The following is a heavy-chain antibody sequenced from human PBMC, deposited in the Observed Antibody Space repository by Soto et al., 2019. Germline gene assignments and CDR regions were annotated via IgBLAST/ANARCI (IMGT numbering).Heavy chain of an antibody. CDR3: AKDVSSSWPSIVDY. CDR1: GFTFSSYG. D-gene: IGHD6-13*01. V-gene: IGHV3-30*18. CDR2: ISYDGSNK. J-gene: IGHJ4*02. Sequence: SGGSLRLSCAASGFTFSSYGMHWVRQAPGKGLEWVAVISYDGSNKYYADSVKGRFTISRDNSKNTLYLQMNSLRAEDTAVYYFAKDVSSSWPSIVDYWSQGTLVTVSS.